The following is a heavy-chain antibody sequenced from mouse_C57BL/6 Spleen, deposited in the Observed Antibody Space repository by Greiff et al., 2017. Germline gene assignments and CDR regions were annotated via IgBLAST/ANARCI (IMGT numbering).Heavy chain of an antibody. D-gene: IGHD1-1*01. J-gene: IGHJ4*01. Sequence: EVHLVESGEGLVQPGESLKLSCASSEFAFPCYAMSWVRQTPEKRLEWVASISNGGDYIYYADTVKGRFTISRDNARNTLYLQMSILKSEDTAMYYCYREDYSGSSLYALEDWGQGTSVT. CDR3: YREDYSGSSLYALED. CDR2: ISNGGDYI. V-gene: IGHV5-9-1*02. CDR1: EFAFPCYA.